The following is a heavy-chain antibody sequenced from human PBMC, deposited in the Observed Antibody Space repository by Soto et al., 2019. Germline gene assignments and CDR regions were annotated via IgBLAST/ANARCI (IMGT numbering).Heavy chain of an antibody. J-gene: IGHJ1*01. Sequence: GASVKVSCKASGYLFTACSMHWVRLAPGQGLEWMGVVNPSGGSTKYAQNFQGRVTMTRDTSTTTIYTELSSLRSDDTAIYYCAXEENCSGGTRYSEYFHRWGQGTLVTVSS. V-gene: IGHV1-46*01. D-gene: IGHD2-15*01. CDR3: AXEENCSGGTRYSEYFHR. CDR2: VNPSGGST. CDR1: GYLFTACS.